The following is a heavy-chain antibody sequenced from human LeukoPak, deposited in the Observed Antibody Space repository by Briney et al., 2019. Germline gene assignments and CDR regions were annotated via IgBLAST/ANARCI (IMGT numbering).Heavy chain of an antibody. D-gene: IGHD3-3*02. Sequence: SETLSLTCAVYGGSFSGYYWGWIRQPPGKGLKWIGSISHSGSTYYNPSLKSRVTISVDTSKNQFSLKLSSLTAADTAVYYCARLRRSRLAEFDYWGQGTLVTVSS. V-gene: IGHV4-38-2*01. CDR3: ARLRRSRLAEFDY. J-gene: IGHJ4*02. CDR1: GGSFSGYY. CDR2: ISHSGST.